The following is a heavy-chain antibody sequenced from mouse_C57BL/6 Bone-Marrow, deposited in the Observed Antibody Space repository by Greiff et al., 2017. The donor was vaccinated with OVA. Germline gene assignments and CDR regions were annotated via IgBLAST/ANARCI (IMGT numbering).Heavy chain of an antibody. CDR3: ARRVDYYAMDY. J-gene: IGHJ4*01. CDR1: GYTFTDHT. CDR2: IYPRDGSI. Sequence: VKLQESDAELVKPGASVKISCKVSGYTFTDHTIHWMKQRPEQGLEWIGYIYPRDGSIKYNEKFKGKATLTADKSSSTAYMQLNSLTSEDSAVYFCARRVDYYAMDYWGQGTSVTVSS. V-gene: IGHV1-78*01. D-gene: IGHD1-1*01.